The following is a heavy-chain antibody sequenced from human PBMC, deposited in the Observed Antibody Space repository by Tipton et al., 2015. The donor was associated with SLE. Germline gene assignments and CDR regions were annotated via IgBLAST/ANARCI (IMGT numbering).Heavy chain of an antibody. Sequence: SLRLSCAASGFTFSHYWMHWVRQVPGQGLVWVSRVNTDGSYANYADSVKGRFTISRDNSKNTLYLQMGSLRTEDTAVYYCADIAARGYWGQGTRVAVSS. CDR3: ADIAARGY. V-gene: IGHV3-74*01. CDR2: VNTDGSYA. J-gene: IGHJ4*02. D-gene: IGHD6-13*01. CDR1: GFTFSHYW.